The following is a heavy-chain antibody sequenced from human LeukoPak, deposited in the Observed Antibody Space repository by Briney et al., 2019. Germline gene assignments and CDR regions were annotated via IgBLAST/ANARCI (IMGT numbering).Heavy chain of an antibody. J-gene: IGHJ6*02. Sequence: LSGGSLRLSCAAPGFTFSNYGMYWVRQAPGKGLEWVAVIWYDGSNKYYLDSVKGRFTISRDNYKNTLYLQMNSLRAEDTAVYYCARVDGSGSYFPYYYGMDVWGQGTTVTVSS. CDR3: ARVDGSGSYFPYYYGMDV. CDR2: IWYDGSNK. V-gene: IGHV3-33*01. D-gene: IGHD3-10*01. CDR1: GFTFSNYG.